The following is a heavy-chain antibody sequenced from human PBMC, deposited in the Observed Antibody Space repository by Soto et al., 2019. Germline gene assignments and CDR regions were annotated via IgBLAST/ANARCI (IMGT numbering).Heavy chain of an antibody. CDR1: GFTFSSYA. CDR3: AKDGQGQQLLAGNWFDP. Sequence: GGSLRLSCAASGFTFSSYAMSWVRQAPGKGLEWVSAISGSGGSTYYADSVKGRFTISRDNSKNTLYLQMNSLRAEDTAVYDCAKDGQGQQLLAGNWFDPWGQGTLVTVSS. J-gene: IGHJ5*02. D-gene: IGHD6-13*01. CDR2: ISGSGGST. V-gene: IGHV3-23*01.